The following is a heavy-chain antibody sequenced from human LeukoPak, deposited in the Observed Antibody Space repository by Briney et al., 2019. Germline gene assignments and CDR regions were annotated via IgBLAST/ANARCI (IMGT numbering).Heavy chain of an antibody. Sequence: GGSLRLSCAASGFTFSSYAMSWVRQAPGKGLEWVSAISGSGGSTYYADSVKGRFTISRDNSKNTLYLQMNSLRAEDTAVYYCAKTRPLDSSSWSHGDYWGQGTLVTVSS. D-gene: IGHD6-13*01. V-gene: IGHV3-23*01. CDR2: ISGSGGST. CDR3: AKTRPLDSSSWSHGDY. J-gene: IGHJ4*02. CDR1: GFTFSSYA.